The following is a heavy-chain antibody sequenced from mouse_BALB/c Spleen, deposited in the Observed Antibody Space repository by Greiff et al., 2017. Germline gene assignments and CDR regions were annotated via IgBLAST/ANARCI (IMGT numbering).Heavy chain of an antibody. CDR1: GFTFSSYA. Sequence: EVQGVESGGGLVKPGGSLKLSCAASGFTFSSYAMSWVRQTPEKRLEWVASISSGGSTYYPDSVKGRFTISRDNARNILYLQMSSLRSEDTAMYYCARGGDGYYVDAMDYWGQGTSVTVSS. CDR2: ISSGGST. J-gene: IGHJ4*01. D-gene: IGHD2-3*01. V-gene: IGHV5-6-5*01. CDR3: ARGGDGYYVDAMDY.